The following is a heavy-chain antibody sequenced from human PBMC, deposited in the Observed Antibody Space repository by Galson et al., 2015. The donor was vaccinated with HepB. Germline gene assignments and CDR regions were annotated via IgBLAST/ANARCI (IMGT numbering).Heavy chain of an antibody. CDR1: GFTVSSNY. D-gene: IGHD3-22*01. Sequence: SLRLSCAASGFTVSSNYMSWVRQAPGKGLEWVSVIYGGGSPNYEDSVKGRFSISRDNAKNTLSLQMSSLRAEDTAVYYCARGKPYNFDTSGYFPLYYLDYWGQGTLVTVSS. J-gene: IGHJ4*02. CDR2: IYGGGSP. V-gene: IGHV3-66*02. CDR3: ARGKPYNFDTSGYFPLYYLDY.